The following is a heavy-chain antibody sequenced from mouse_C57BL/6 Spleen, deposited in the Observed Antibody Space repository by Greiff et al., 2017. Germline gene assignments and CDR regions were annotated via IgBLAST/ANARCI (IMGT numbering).Heavy chain of an antibody. CDR3: ARGGPTVVAFDY. CDR1: GYTFTSYW. D-gene: IGHD1-1*01. V-gene: IGHV1-69*01. CDR2: IAPSDSYT. J-gene: IGHJ2*01. Sequence: QVQLQQPGAELVMPGASVKLSCKASGYTFTSYWMHWVKQRPGQGLEWIGEIAPSDSYTNYNQKFKGKSTLTVDKSSSTAYMQLSSLTSEDSAVYYCARGGPTVVAFDYWGQGTTVTVSA.